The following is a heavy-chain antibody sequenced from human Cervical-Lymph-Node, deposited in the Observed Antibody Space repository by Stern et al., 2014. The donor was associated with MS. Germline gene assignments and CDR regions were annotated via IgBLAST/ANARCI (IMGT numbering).Heavy chain of an antibody. CDR1: GGSISSAEYY. V-gene: IGHV4-30-4*01. CDR2: IHNSGTT. D-gene: IGHD5-24*01. Sequence: QVQLQESGPGLVKPSQTLSLTCAVTGGSISSAEYYWSWIRQSPGKGLEWIGYIHNSGTTYYNPSLKSRVTMSVDPSKNQFSLKLRSVTAADTAVYYCSRDADGYSLVFGYWGRGTLVTVSS. J-gene: IGHJ4*02. CDR3: SRDADGYSLVFGY.